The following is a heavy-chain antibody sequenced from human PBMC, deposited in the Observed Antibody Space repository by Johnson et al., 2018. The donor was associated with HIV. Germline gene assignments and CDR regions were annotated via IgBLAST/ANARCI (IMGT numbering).Heavy chain of an antibody. V-gene: IGHV3-23*04. CDR1: GFTFSTNA. J-gene: IGHJ3*02. CDR2: ISDSGGRT. D-gene: IGHD6-19*01. Sequence: VQLVESGGSLLQPGGSLRLSCAASGFTFSTNAMSWVRQAPGKGLEWVSGISDSGGRTDYADSVMGRFSISRDNSKNTLYLQMNSLRAEDTAVYYCARDRSSGWYGRVDAFDIWGQGTMVTVSS. CDR3: ARDRSSGWYGRVDAFDI.